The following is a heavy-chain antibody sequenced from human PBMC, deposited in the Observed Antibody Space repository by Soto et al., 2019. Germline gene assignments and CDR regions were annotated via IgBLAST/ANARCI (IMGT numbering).Heavy chain of an antibody. V-gene: IGHV3-23*01. CDR3: AKETGYSYGFQPNALDV. CDR2: ISSRGDRT. J-gene: IGHJ6*02. D-gene: IGHD5-18*01. CDR1: GFTFSRYA. Sequence: GGSLRLSCAGSGFTFSRYAMNWVRQAPGKXLEWVSIISSRGDRTSYAESVKGRFTISRDDSKNTLFLHMNSLGAEDTAVYYCAKETGYSYGFQPNALDVWGQGTTVTVSS.